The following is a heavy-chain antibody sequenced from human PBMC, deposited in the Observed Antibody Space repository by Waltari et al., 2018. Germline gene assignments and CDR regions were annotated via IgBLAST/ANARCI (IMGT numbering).Heavy chain of an antibody. CDR2: IIPIFGTA. J-gene: IGHJ4*02. CDR3: ARAPLGVAVAGFDY. CDR1: GGTFSSYA. V-gene: IGHV1-69*13. D-gene: IGHD6-19*01. Sequence: QVQLVQSGAEVKKPGSSVKVSCKASGGTFSSYATSWVHKAPGQGLEWMGGIIPIFGTANYAQKFQGRVTITADESTSTAYMELSSLRSEDTAVYYCARAPLGVAVAGFDYWGQGTLVTVSS.